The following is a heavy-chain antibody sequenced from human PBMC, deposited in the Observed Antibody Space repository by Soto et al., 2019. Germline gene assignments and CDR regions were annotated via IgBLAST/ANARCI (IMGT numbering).Heavy chain of an antibody. J-gene: IGHJ6*02. Sequence: GASVKVSCKASGYTFTSHGITWVRQAPGQGLEWMGWSSAYKGRTDYAQKVQGRVTMITDTSTSTAYMELRSLRSDDTAVYYCARDPPLLASEITMVRGRPNYYYYYGMDVWGQGTTVTVSS. CDR1: GYTFTSHG. CDR3: ARDPPLLASEITMVRGRPNYYYYYGMDV. CDR2: SSAYKGRT. V-gene: IGHV1-18*01. D-gene: IGHD3-10*01.